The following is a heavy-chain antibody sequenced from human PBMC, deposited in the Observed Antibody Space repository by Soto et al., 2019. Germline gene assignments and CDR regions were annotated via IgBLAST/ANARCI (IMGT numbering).Heavy chain of an antibody. CDR1: GFTFSNYG. Sequence: GGSLRLSCAASGFTFSNYGMHWVRQAPGKGLEWVAVISYDGSNKYYADSVKGRSTISRDNSKNTLYVQMNSLRAEDTAVYYCARGPSSLTRFDYWGQGTLVTVSS. CDR3: ARGPSSLTRFDY. J-gene: IGHJ4*02. D-gene: IGHD2-2*01. CDR2: ISYDGSNK. V-gene: IGHV3-30*03.